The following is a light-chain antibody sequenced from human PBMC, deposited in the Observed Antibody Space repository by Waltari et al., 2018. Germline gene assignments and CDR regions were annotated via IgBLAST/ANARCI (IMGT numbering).Light chain of an antibody. CDR2: NTY. CDR1: QSVGRS. V-gene: IGKV3-20*01. Sequence: EIVLTQSPGTLSLSPGERATLSCRASQSVGRSLVWYQQKPGQAPRLVIYNTYARATGIPDRFSGSGSGTDFSLTISRLEPEDFAVYYCQHNVRFPVTFGQGTKVEIK. J-gene: IGKJ1*01. CDR3: QHNVRFPVT.